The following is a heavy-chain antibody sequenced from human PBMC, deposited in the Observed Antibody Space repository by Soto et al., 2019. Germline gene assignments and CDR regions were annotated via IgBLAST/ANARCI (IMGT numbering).Heavy chain of an antibody. CDR2: IYSGGST. Sequence: EVQLVESGGGLVQAGGSLRLSCAASGFTFSSDWMHWVRQAPGKGLVWVSVIYSGGSTYYADSVKGRFTISRDNSKNTLYLQMNSLRAEDTAVYYCARDVYSKPGYSGYDRGHYYYYYGMDVWGQGTTVTVSS. J-gene: IGHJ6*02. CDR3: ARDVYSKPGYSGYDRGHYYYYYGMDV. CDR1: GFTFSSDW. V-gene: IGHV3-66*01. D-gene: IGHD5-12*01.